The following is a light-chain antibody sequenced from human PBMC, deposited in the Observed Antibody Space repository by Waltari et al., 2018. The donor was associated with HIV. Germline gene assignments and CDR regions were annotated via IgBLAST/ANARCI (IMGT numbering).Light chain of an antibody. V-gene: IGKV4-1*01. CDR2: WAS. J-gene: IGKJ5*01. CDR3: QQYYNTPSIT. Sequence: MTQSPDSLAVSLGQRATINCKSSQSVLSSSNNKNYLAWYQQRPGQPPKLLISWASARESGVSDRISGSGSGTDFTLTINSLQAEDVAVYYCQQYYNTPSITFGQGTRLEIK. CDR1: QSVLSSSNNKNY.